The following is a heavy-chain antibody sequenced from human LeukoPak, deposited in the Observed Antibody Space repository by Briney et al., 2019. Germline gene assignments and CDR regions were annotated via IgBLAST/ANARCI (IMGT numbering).Heavy chain of an antibody. D-gene: IGHD3-10*01. CDR1: GDSISSYY. J-gene: IGHJ4*02. CDR2: IYYSGST. Sequence: SETLSLTCTVSGDSISSYYWSWIRQPPGKGLEWIGYIYYSGSTNYNPSLKSRVTISLDTSKNQFSLKLTSVTAADTAVYYCARARDIAVSYFGELLSSETYFDYWGQGTLVTVSS. V-gene: IGHV4-59*01. CDR3: ARARDIAVSYFGELLSSETYFDY.